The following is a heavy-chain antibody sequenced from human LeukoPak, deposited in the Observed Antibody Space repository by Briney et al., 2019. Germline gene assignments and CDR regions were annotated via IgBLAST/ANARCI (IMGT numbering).Heavy chain of an antibody. D-gene: IGHD3-3*01. CDR1: GFTFSSYD. Sequence: GGPLRLSCAASGFTFSSYDMHWVRQATGKGLEWVSAIGTAGDTYYPGSVKGRFTISRENAKNSLYLQMNSLRAGDTAVYYCARGLSITIFGVVSDGMDVRGQGTTVTVSS. J-gene: IGHJ6*02. CDR3: ARGLSITIFGVVSDGMDV. CDR2: IGTAGDT. V-gene: IGHV3-13*01.